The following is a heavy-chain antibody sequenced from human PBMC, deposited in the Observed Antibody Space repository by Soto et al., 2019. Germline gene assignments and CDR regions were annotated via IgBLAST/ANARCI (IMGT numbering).Heavy chain of an antibody. CDR3: STRAYDTNGYYRFDP. CDR1: GGSFSGHS. J-gene: IGHJ5*01. CDR2: INHSGRV. V-gene: IGHV4-34*01. Sequence: SETLSLTCAVYGGSFSGHSWTWIRQSPGKGLEWIGDINHSGRVNYSPSLKSRVTISLDTSKNQFSLTLSAVTAADTAMYYCSTRAYDTNGYYRFDPWGQGTLVTVSS. D-gene: IGHD3-22*01.